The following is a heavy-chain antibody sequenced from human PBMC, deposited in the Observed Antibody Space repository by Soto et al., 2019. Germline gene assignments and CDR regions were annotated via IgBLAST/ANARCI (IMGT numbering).Heavy chain of an antibody. Sequence: EVQLLESGGGLVQPGGSLRLSCAAAGFTFSNYAMSWVRQAPGKGRVWVSAISGSGDSTYYADSVKGRFTISRDNSKNTLYLQMNSLRAEDTAVYYCVRRYCSGGSCSYYFDYWGQGTLVTVSS. D-gene: IGHD2-15*01. V-gene: IGHV3-23*01. CDR3: VRRYCSGGSCSYYFDY. CDR2: ISGSGDST. CDR1: GFTFSNYA. J-gene: IGHJ4*02.